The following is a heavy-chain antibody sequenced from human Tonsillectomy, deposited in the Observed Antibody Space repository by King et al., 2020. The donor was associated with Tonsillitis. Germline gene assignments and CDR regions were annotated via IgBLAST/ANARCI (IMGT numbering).Heavy chain of an antibody. CDR3: ARDQQLIR. D-gene: IGHD6-13*01. CDR2: ISSNSSYI. Sequence: VQLVESGGGLVKPGGSLRLSCAASGFTFSSYSMNWVRQAPEKGLEWVSSISSNSSYIYYADSVKGRFTISRDNANNSLYLQMNSLRAEDTAVYYCARDQQLIRWGQGTLVTVSS. V-gene: IGHV3-21*01. J-gene: IGHJ4*02. CDR1: GFTFSSYS.